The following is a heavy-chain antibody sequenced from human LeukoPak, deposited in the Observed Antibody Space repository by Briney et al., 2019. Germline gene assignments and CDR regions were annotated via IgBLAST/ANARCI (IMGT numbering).Heavy chain of an antibody. CDR1: GFTFNNYA. CDR2: ISGSGVTT. CDR3: AKSPGQIQLDYFDY. V-gene: IGHV3-23*01. J-gene: IGHJ4*02. D-gene: IGHD1-1*01. Sequence: PGGSLRLSCAASGFTFNNYAMSWVPQAPGMGLEWVSTISGSGVTTYYADSVRGRFTISRDNSKTTLYLQLDSLRPEDMAIYYCAKSPGQIQLDYFDYWGQGTLVTVSS.